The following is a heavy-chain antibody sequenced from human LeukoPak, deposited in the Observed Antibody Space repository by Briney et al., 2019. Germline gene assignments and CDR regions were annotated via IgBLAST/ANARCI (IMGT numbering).Heavy chain of an antibody. CDR1: GFSFSGYG. CDR2: IRYDGSTK. J-gene: IGHJ4*02. CDR3: AREYGSGSYYEDY. V-gene: IGHV3-30*02. Sequence: GGSLRLSCAASGFSFSGYGMHWVRQAPGKGLERVTFIRYDGSTKSYADSVKGRFTIARDNSKNTLYLQMNSLRAEDTAVYYCAREYGSGSYYEDYWGQGTLVTVSS. D-gene: IGHD3-10*01.